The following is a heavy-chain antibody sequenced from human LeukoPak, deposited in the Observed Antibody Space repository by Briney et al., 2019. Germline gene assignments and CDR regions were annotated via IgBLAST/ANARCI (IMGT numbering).Heavy chain of an antibody. CDR3: ARDGKGSGGSHDWYYFDY. CDR1: GGSISSYY. J-gene: IGHJ4*02. CDR2: IYTSGST. D-gene: IGHD2-15*01. Sequence: SETLSLTCTVSGGSISSYYWSWIRQPAGKGLEWIGRIYTSGSTNYNPSLKSRVTMSVDTSKNPFSLKLSSVTAADTAVYYCARDGKGSGGSHDWYYFDYWGQGTLVTVSS. V-gene: IGHV4-4*07.